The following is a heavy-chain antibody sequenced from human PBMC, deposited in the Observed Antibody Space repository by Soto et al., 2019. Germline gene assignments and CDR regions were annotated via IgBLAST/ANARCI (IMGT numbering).Heavy chain of an antibody. CDR3: ARVWGYYDSSGYYST. D-gene: IGHD3-22*01. CDR2: ISAYNGNT. CDR1: GYTFTSYG. V-gene: IGHV1-18*04. J-gene: IGHJ1*01. Sequence: ASVKVSCKASGYTFTSYGISWVRQAPGQGLEWMGWISAYNGNTNYAQKLQGRVTMTTDTSTSTAYMELRSLRSDDTAVYYCARVWGYYDSSGYYSTWGQGTLVTVSS.